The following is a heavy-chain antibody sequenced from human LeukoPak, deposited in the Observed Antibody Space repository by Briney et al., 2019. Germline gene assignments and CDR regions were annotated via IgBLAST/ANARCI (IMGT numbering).Heavy chain of an antibody. V-gene: IGHV3-49*04. Sequence: GGSLRLSCTSSGFTLGDYAMSWVRQAPGKGLEWVGFIRSKAYGGTTEYAASVKGRFSISRDDSKSIAYLQMNSLRSEDTAVYYWTRDERYRESSYSDHWGQGTLVTVSS. J-gene: IGHJ4*02. CDR1: GFTLGDYA. D-gene: IGHD1-26*01. CDR2: IRSKAYGGTT. CDR3: TRDERYRESSYSDH.